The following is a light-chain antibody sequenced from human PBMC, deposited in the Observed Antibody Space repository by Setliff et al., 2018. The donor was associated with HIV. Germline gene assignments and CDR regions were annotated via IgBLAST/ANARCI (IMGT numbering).Light chain of an antibody. CDR1: NSDIGTYDL. CDR2: EVK. V-gene: IGLV2-14*02. J-gene: IGLJ1*01. Sequence: QSVLTQPASVSGSPGQAITISCTGNNSDIGTYDLVSWYQQHPGRAPKLTIFEVKRRPSGVSNRFSGSKSGNTASLTISGLQAEDEADYYCTSSTSSSTYVFGTGTKVTVL. CDR3: TSSTSSSTYV.